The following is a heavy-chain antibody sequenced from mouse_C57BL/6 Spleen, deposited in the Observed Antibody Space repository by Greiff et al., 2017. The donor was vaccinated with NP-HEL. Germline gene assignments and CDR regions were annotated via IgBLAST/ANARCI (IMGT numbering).Heavy chain of an antibody. D-gene: IGHD2-13*01. CDR1: GYSFTSYY. V-gene: IGHV1-66*01. CDR3: AGGDLYFDY. J-gene: IGHJ2*01. Sequence: QVQLQQSGPELVKPGASVQISCKASGYSFTSYYIHWVKQRPGQGLEWIGWIYPGSGNTKYNEKFKGKATLTADTSSSTAYMQLSSLTSEDSAVYYCAGGDLYFDYWGQGTTLTVSS. CDR2: IYPGSGNT.